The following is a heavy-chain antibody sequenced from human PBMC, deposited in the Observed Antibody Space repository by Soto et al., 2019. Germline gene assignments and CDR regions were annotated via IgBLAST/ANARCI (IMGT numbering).Heavy chain of an antibody. J-gene: IGHJ4*02. CDR1: GGSVSSGSYY. Sequence: QVQLQESGPGLVKPSETLSLTCTVSGGSVSSGSYYWSWIRQPPGKGLEWIGYIYYSGSTNYNPSLKSRVTISVDTSKNQFSLKLSSVTAADTAVYYCARDRYSYGQYYFDYWGQGSLFTVSS. V-gene: IGHV4-61*01. D-gene: IGHD5-18*01. CDR2: IYYSGST. CDR3: ARDRYSYGQYYFDY.